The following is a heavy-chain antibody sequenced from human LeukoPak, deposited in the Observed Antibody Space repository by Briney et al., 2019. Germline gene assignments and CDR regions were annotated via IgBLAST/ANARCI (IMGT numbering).Heavy chain of an antibody. CDR2: IKSNSGGT. V-gene: IGHV1-2*02. CDR1: GYSFIGYY. CDR3: VVYAPGDHYYYYMDV. D-gene: IGHD2-8*01. J-gene: IGHJ6*03. Sequence: ASVKVSCKASGYSFIGYYMHWVRQAPGQGLEWMGWIKSNSGGTHYAQKFQGRVTMTRDTSISTAYMELSRLRSDDTAVYYCVVYAPGDHYYYYMDVWGKGTTVTVSS.